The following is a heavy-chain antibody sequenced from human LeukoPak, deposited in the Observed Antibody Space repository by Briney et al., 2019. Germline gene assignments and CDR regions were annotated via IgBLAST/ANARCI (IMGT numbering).Heavy chain of an antibody. D-gene: IGHD1-20*01. V-gene: IGHV3-48*04. CDR3: ARALLLDSYFDY. CDR1: GFTFTSYS. CDR2: ISGSSSAI. Sequence: GGSLRLSCAASGFTFTSYSMNWVRQAPGKGLEWVSYISGSSSAIHYADSVKGRFTISRDNAKNPLYLQMNSLRAEDTAVYYCARALLLDSYFDYWGRGTLVTVSS. J-gene: IGHJ4*02.